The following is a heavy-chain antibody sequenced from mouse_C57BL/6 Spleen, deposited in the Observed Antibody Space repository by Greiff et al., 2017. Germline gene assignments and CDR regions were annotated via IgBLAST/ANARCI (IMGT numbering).Heavy chain of an antibody. J-gene: IGHJ4*01. CDR1: GFTFSSYT. CDR2: ISGGGGNT. Sequence: EVMLVESGGGLVKPGGSLKLSCAASGFTFSSYTMSWVRQTPEKRLEWVATISGGGGNTYYPDSVKGRFTISRDNAKNTLYLQMSSLRSEDTALYYCARHGDDGYYVVYYAMDYWGQGTSVTVSS. V-gene: IGHV5-9*01. D-gene: IGHD2-3*01. CDR3: ARHGDDGYYVVYYAMDY.